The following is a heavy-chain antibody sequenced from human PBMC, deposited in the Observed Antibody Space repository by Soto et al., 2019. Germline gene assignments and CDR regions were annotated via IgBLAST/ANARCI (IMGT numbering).Heavy chain of an antibody. Sequence: SETLSLTCTVSGGSISSSSYYWGWIRQPPGKGLEWIGSIYYSGSTYYNPSLKSRVTISVDTSKNQFSLKLSSVTAADTAVYYCARHENILTGYYAYYYMDVWGKGTTVTVSS. D-gene: IGHD3-9*01. V-gene: IGHV4-39*01. CDR1: GGSISSSSYY. CDR3: ARHENILTGYYAYYYMDV. J-gene: IGHJ6*03. CDR2: IYYSGST.